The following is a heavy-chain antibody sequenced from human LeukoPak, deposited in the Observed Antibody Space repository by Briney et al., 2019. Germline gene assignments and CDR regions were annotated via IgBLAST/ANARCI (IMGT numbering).Heavy chain of an antibody. CDR3: ARDRLGGDLTGESLY. CDR1: GYPFDNFG. J-gene: IGHJ4*02. D-gene: IGHD4-17*01. CDR2: ICAYNGNT. V-gene: IGHV1-18*01. Sequence: AASVKVSCKASGYPFDNFGLTWVRQAPGQGLEWIGWICAYNGNTHYAQKFRDRLTMTTDTSTRTAYLELRSLKSDDTAVYYCARDRLGGDLTGESLYWGQGTLVTVSS.